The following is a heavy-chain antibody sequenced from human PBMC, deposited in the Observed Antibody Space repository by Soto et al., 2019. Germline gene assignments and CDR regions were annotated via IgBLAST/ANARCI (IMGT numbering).Heavy chain of an antibody. J-gene: IGHJ6*02. CDR3: AREGANYYYYYGMDV. CDR1: GFTFSSYL. CDR2: IKQDGSEK. Sequence: GGSLRLSCAASGFTFSSYLMSWVRQSPGKGLEWVANIKQDGSEKYYVDSVKGRFTISRDNAKNSLYLQMNSLRAEDTAVYYCAREGANYYYYYGMDVWGQGTTVTVSS. V-gene: IGHV3-7*01. D-gene: IGHD3-16*01.